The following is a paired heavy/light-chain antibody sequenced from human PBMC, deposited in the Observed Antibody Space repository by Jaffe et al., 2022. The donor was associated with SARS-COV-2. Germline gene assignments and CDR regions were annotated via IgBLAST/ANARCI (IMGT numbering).Heavy chain of an antibody. D-gene: IGHD6-19*01. Sequence: EVQVLESGGGLAQPGGSLRLSCAASGFTFSSYAMSWVRQAPGKGLEWVSAISDSGDRTYFADSVKGRFTISRDNSKNTLYLQMHSLRVEDTAVYYCAKFYGRAVAGIDYWGQGTLVTVSS. CDR3: AKFYGRAVAGIDY. CDR1: GFTFSSYA. CDR2: ISDSGDRT. V-gene: IGHV3-23*01. J-gene: IGHJ4*02.
Light chain of an antibody. CDR1: SGSVSTSCY. V-gene: IGLV8-61*01. CDR3: VLYVGSGISV. J-gene: IGLJ3*02. CDR2: STN. Sequence: QTVVTQEPSFSVSPGGTVTLTCGLSSGSVSTSCYPSWYQQTPGQAPRTLIYSTNTRSSGVPDRFSGSILGNKAALTITGAQADDESDYYCVLYVGSGISVFGGGTKLTVL.